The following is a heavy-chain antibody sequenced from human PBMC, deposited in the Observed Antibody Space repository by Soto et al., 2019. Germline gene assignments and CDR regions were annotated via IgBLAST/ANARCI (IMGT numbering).Heavy chain of an antibody. D-gene: IGHD3-10*01. V-gene: IGHV3-23*01. CDR1: GFTFSSYA. CDR3: AKNELQNGKYLLWFGEDRTTSLSFDY. J-gene: IGHJ4*02. CDR2: ISGSGGST. Sequence: GGSLRLSCAASGFTFSSYAMSWVRQAPGKGLEWVSAISGSGGSTYYTDSVKGRFTISRDNSKNTLYLQMNSLRAEDTAVYYCAKNELQNGKYLLWFGEDRTTSLSFDYWGQGTLVTVSS.